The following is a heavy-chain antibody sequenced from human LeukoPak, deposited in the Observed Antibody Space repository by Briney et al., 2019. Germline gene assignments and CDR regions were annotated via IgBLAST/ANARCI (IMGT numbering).Heavy chain of an antibody. CDR1: GGSISSGDYY. CDR2: IYYSGST. CDR3: ARGSNSSGWFDP. V-gene: IGHV4-30-4*01. J-gene: IGHJ5*02. Sequence: PSQTLSLTCTVSGGSISSGDYYWSWIRQPPGKGLEWIGYIYYSGSTYYNPSLKSRVTISVDTSKNQFSLKLSSVTAADTAVYYCARGSNSSGWFDPWGQGTLVTASS. D-gene: IGHD6-6*01.